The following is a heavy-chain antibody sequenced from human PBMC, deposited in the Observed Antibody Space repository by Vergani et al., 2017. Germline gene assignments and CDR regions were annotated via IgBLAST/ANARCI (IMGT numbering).Heavy chain of an antibody. V-gene: IGHV4-61*02. CDR2: VYTSGMT. D-gene: IGHD3-9*01. CDR1: GGSLNTGAYY. CDR3: VRSSILNGRPI. J-gene: IGHJ3*02. Sequence: QVQLPESGPRLVRPSQTLSLTCTVSGGSLNTGAYYWSWIRQPAGKGLEWIGRVYTSGMTNYNPSLKSRVTILVDRSKSQLSLKLTSVTAGDTAVYYCVRSSILNGRPIWGQGTTVIVSS.